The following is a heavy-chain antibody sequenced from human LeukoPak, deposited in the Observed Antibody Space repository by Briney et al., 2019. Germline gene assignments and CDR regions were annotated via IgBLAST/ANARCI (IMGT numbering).Heavy chain of an antibody. J-gene: IGHJ5*02. V-gene: IGHV1-18*01. CDR3: ARSGRDYDILIGFDP. D-gene: IGHD3-9*01. CDR1: GYTFTSYG. CDR2: ISAYNGNT. Sequence: GASVKVSCKASGYTFTSYGISWVRQAPGQGLEWMGWISAYNGNTNYAQKLQGRVTMTTDTSTSTAYMELRSLRSGDTAVYYCARSGRDYDILIGFDPWGQGTLVTVSS.